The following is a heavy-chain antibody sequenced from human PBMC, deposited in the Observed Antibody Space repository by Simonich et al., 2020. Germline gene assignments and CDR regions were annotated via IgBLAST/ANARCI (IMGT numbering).Heavy chain of an antibody. Sequence: QVQLVQSGAEVKKPGASVKVSCKASGYTFTSYGISGVLQAPGQGLEWMGWISAYNGNTNYAQKLQCRVTMTTDTATSTAYMELRSLRSDDTAVYYCARSTTGTTAFDIWGQGTMVTVSS. CDR1: GYTFTSYG. V-gene: IGHV1-18*01. J-gene: IGHJ3*02. D-gene: IGHD1-1*01. CDR2: ISAYNGNT. CDR3: ARSTTGTTAFDI.